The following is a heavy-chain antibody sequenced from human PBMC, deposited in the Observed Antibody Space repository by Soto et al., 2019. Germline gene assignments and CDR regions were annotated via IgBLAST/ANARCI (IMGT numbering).Heavy chain of an antibody. CDR2: ISAYNGNT. D-gene: IGHD6-6*01. Sequence: ASVKVSCKASGYTFTSYGISWGRQAPGQGLEWMGWISAYNGNTNYAQKLQGRVTMTTDTSTSTAYMELRSLRSDDTAVYYCASGSYSSSSHYYYYMDVWGKGTTVTVSS. CDR1: GYTFTSYG. J-gene: IGHJ6*03. CDR3: ASGSYSSSSHYYYYMDV. V-gene: IGHV1-18*01.